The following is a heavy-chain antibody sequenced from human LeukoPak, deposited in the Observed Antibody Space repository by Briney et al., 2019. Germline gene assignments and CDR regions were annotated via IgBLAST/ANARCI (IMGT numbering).Heavy chain of an antibody. D-gene: IGHD6-19*01. CDR1: GFTFTNSA. CDR2: ISASGGST. V-gene: IGHV3-23*01. Sequence: PGGSLRLSCAASGFTFTNSAMGWVRQAPGKGLEWVSSISASGGSTYYADSVKGLFTISRDNSKNTLYLQMNSLRVEDTAIYYCAKARSGWYLFDYWGQETLVTVSS. J-gene: IGHJ4*02. CDR3: AKARSGWYLFDY.